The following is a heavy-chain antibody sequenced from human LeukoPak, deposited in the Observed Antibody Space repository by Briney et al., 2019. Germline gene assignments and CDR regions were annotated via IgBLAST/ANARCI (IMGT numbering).Heavy chain of an antibody. D-gene: IGHD1-14*01. V-gene: IGHV1-69*04. CDR3: ARAPAGMDV. J-gene: IGHJ6*02. CDR1: GGTFNNYA. CDR2: IIPIFDIV. Sequence: ASVKVSCKASGGTFNNYAITWVRQAPGQGLEWMGRIIPIFDIVDYTQKFQGRVTITADTITNTAYMELSSLRSEDTAVYFCARAPAGMDVWGQGTTVIVSS.